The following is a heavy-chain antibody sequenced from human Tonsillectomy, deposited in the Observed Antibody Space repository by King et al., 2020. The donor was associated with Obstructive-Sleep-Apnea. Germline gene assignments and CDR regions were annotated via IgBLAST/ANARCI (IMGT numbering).Heavy chain of an antibody. CDR1: GGSISSGGYY. D-gene: IGHD3-10*01. CDR3: ARAAGSYYIVSLRKNWFDP. CDR2: IYYSGST. V-gene: IGHV4-31*03. Sequence: VQLQESGPGLVKPSQTLSLTCTVSGGSISSGGYYWSWIRQHPGKGLEWIGYIYYSGSTYYNPSLKSRVTISVDTSKNQFSLKLSSVTAADTAVYYCARAAGSYYIVSLRKNWFDPWGQGTLVTVSS. J-gene: IGHJ5*02.